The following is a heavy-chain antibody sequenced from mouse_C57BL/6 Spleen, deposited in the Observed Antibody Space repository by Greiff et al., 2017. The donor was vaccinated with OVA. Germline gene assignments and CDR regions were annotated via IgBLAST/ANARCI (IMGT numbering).Heavy chain of an antibody. J-gene: IGHJ4*01. CDR2: ILPGSGST. CDR1: GYTFTGYW. Sequence: VQLQQSGAELMKPGASVKLSCKATGYTFTGYWIEWVKQRPGHGLEWIGEILPGSGSTNYNEKFKGKATFTADTSSNTAYMQLSSLTTEDSAICYCARYESRTMVTTGYYAMDYWGQGTSVTVSS. V-gene: IGHV1-9*01. CDR3: ARYESRTMVTTGYYAMDY. D-gene: IGHD2-2*01.